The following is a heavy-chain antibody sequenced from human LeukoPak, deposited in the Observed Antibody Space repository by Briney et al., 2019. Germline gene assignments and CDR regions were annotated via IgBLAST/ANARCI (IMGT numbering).Heavy chain of an antibody. CDR2: ISWNSGSI. CDR3: AKLAKYFYGSETFYFFEH. Sequence: PGRSLRLSCAASGFTFDDYAMHWVRQAPGKGLEWVSGISWNSGSIGYADSVKGRFTISRDNAKNSLYLQINSLRVEDTAVYYCAKLAKYFYGSETFYFFEHWGQGTPVTASS. CDR1: GFTFDDYA. J-gene: IGHJ4*02. D-gene: IGHD3-10*01. V-gene: IGHV3-9*01.